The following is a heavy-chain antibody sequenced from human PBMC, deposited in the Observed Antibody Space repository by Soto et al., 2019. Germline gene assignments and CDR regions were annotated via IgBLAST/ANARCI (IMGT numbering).Heavy chain of an antibody. J-gene: IGHJ5*02. CDR2: IYYSGST. V-gene: IGHV4-59*01. CDR3: ARDGGNCSSTSCPNWFDP. CDR1: CGSISSYY. D-gene: IGHD2-2*01. Sequence: PSETLSLTCTVSCGSISSYYWSWIRQPPGKGLEWIGYIYYSGSTNYNPSLKSRVTISVDTSKNQFSLKLSSVTAADTAVYYCARDGGNCSSTSCPNWFDPWGQGTLVTVSS.